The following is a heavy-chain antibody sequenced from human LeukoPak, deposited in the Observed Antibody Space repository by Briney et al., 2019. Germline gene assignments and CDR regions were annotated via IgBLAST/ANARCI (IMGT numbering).Heavy chain of an antibody. V-gene: IGHV1-69*04. J-gene: IGHJ4*02. CDR3: ARDSALRCSSTSCYFDY. D-gene: IGHD2-2*01. CDR2: ITPNLAIT. Sequence: GASVKVSCKASGGTFSSYSIRWVRQAPGQGPEWLGRITPNLAITDYAQKFRGRVTLTADKSTSTVYMELGSLTSEDTAAYYCARDSALRCSSTSCYFDYWGQGTLVTVSS. CDR1: GGTFSSYS.